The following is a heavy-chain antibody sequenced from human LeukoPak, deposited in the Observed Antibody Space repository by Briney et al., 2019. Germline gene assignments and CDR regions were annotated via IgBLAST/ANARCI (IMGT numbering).Heavy chain of an antibody. CDR2: ISYDGSNK. Sequence: GRSLRLSCAASGFTFSSYGMHWVRQAPGKGLEWVAVISYDGSNKYYADSVKGRFTISRDNSKNTLYLQMNSLRAVDTAVYYCAKTFGGVIVQYYFDYWGQGTLVTVSS. CDR3: AKTFGGVIVQYYFDY. CDR1: GFTFSSYG. J-gene: IGHJ4*02. V-gene: IGHV3-30*18. D-gene: IGHD3-16*02.